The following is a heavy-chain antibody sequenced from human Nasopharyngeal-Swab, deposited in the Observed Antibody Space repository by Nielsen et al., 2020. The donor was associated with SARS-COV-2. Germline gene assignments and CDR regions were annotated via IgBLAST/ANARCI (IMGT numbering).Heavy chain of an antibody. CDR2: IYYSGST. Sequence: SETLSLTCTVSGGSISSSSYYWGWIHQPPGKGLEWIGSIYYSGSTYYNPSLKSRVTISVDTSKNQFSLKLSSVTAADTAVYYCAGNRHGYYDSSGYYSFDYWGQGTLVTVSS. J-gene: IGHJ4*02. D-gene: IGHD3-22*01. CDR1: GGSISSSSYY. V-gene: IGHV4-39*07. CDR3: AGNRHGYYDSSGYYSFDY.